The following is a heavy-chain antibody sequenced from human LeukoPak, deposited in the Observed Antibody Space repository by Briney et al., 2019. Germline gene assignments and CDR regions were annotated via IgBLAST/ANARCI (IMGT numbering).Heavy chain of an antibody. J-gene: IGHJ5*02. Sequence: SETLSLTCTVSSDSINSYYWSWIRQPAGKGLEWIGRIYSRGTTNYNPSLKSRVTISVDTSKNQFSLKLSSVTAADTAVYYCARGGSTGTNLNWVDPWGQGTLVTVSS. V-gene: IGHV4-4*07. CDR1: SDSINSYY. D-gene: IGHD1-1*01. CDR3: ARGGSTGTNLNWVDP. CDR2: IYSRGTT.